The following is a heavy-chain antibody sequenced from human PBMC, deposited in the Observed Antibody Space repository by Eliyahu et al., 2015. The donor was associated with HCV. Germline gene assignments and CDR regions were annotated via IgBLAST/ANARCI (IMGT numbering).Heavy chain of an antibody. CDR3: AREGGDYCGGGNCFLLY. CDR1: GGTFSRYT. Sequence: EVKKPGSSVRVSCKASGGTFSRYTISWVRQAPGQGLEWMGGITPMFGTANYAQKFQGRVTLSADESTSTAYMELSSLKSEDTAIYYCAREGGDYCGGGNCFLLYWGQGTLVTVSS. CDR2: ITPMFGTA. V-gene: IGHV1-69*01. J-gene: IGHJ4*02. D-gene: IGHD2-15*01.